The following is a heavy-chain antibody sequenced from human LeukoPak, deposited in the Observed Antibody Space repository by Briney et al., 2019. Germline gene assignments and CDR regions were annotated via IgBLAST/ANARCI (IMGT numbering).Heavy chain of an antibody. J-gene: IGHJ4*02. CDR1: GFTFGSPW. D-gene: IGHD3-16*02. Sequence: GGSLRLSCAASGFTFGSPWMHWVRQAPGKGLVWVSRINSDGSATAYADSVKGRFTISRDNAENTLYLQMNSLRAEDTAVYYCARGTAGYHSSYFDYWGQETLVTVSS. CDR2: INSDGSAT. V-gene: IGHV3-74*01. CDR3: ARGTAGYHSSYFDY.